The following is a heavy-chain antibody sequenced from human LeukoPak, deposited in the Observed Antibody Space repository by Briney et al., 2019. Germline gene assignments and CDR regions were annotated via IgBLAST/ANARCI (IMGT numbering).Heavy chain of an antibody. CDR1: GYTFTSYD. CDR3: ARGLRGWFGELLFFWFDP. D-gene: IGHD3-10*01. Sequence: AASVKVSCKASGYTFTSYDINWVRQATGQGLEWMGWMNPNSGNTGYAQKFQGRVTMTRNTSISTAYMELSSLRSEDTAVYYCARGLRGWFGELLFFWFDPWGQGTLVTVSS. CDR2: MNPNSGNT. V-gene: IGHV1-8*01. J-gene: IGHJ5*02.